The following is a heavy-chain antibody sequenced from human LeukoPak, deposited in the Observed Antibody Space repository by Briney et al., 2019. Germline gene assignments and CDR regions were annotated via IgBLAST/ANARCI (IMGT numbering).Heavy chain of an antibody. D-gene: IGHD3-3*01. Sequence: GGFLRLSCAASGFTFDDYGMSWVRQAPGKGLEWVSGINWNGGSTGYADSVKGRFTISRDNSKNTLYLQMNSLRAEDTAVYYCAKDLRVPTRDYYMDVWGKGTTVTVSS. CDR3: AKDLRVPTRDYYMDV. V-gene: IGHV3-20*04. CDR1: GFTFDDYG. CDR2: INWNGGST. J-gene: IGHJ6*03.